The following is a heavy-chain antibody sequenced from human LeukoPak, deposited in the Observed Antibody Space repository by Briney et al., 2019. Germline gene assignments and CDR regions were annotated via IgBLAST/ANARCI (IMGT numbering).Heavy chain of an antibody. D-gene: IGHD4-17*01. V-gene: IGHV5-51*01. CDR2: IYSGDSHT. CDR3: ASARHGDYVWDY. Sequence: GESLKISCKGSGYSFTYWIGWVRQMPGKGLEWMGIIYSGDSHTKYSPSFQGRVTISADKSISTAYLQWSGLEASDTAMYYCASARHGDYVWDYWGQGTLVTVSS. J-gene: IGHJ4*02. CDR1: GYSFTYW.